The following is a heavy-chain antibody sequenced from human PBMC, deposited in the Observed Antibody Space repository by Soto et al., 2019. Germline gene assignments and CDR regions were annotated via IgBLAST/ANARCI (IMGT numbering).Heavy chain of an antibody. J-gene: IGHJ4*02. CDR3: ARDNSSGWSSHFDH. Sequence: QVQLQESGPGLVKPSGTLSLTCAVSGGSISSSNWWSWVRQPPGKGLEWIGGIYHSGSTNYNPSRTTRATNSVDNSKHQYPPKLSSVTAADKAVYYCARDNSSGWSSHFDHWGQGTLVTVSS. V-gene: IGHV4-4*02. CDR2: IYHSGST. D-gene: IGHD6-19*01. CDR1: GGSISSSNW.